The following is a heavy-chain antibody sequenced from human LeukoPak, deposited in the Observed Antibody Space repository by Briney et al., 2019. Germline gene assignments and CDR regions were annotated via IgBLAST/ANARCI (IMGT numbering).Heavy chain of an antibody. J-gene: IGHJ2*01. D-gene: IGHD2-2*02. V-gene: IGHV4-31*03. CDR1: GGSISSGGYY. CDR3: ARESLVVPAVIGHWYFDL. CDR2: IYYSGST. Sequence: SQTLSLTCTVSGGSISSGGYYWSWIRQHPGKGLEWIGYIYYSGSTYYNPSPKSRVTISVDTSKNQFSLKLSSVTAADTAVYYCARESLVVPAVIGHWYFDLWGRGTLVTVSS.